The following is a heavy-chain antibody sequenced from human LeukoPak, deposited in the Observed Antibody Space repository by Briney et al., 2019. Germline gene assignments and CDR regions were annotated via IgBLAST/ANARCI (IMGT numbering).Heavy chain of an antibody. CDR2: IYYSGST. V-gene: IGHV4-39*01. D-gene: IGHD3-3*01. CDR1: GGSISSSSYY. Sequence: ASETLSLTCTVPGGSISSSSYYWGWIRQPPGKGLEWIGSIYYSGSTYYNPSLKSRVTISVDTSKNQFSLKLSSVTAADTAVYYCARSYYDFWSGYLGGAEYFQHWGQGTLVTVSS. J-gene: IGHJ1*01. CDR3: ARSYYDFWSGYLGGAEYFQH.